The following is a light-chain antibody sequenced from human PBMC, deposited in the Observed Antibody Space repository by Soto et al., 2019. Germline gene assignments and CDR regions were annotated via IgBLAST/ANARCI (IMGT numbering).Light chain of an antibody. Sequence: EMIMTQSPATLSVSPGERATLSCRASQSVSSNLAWYQQRPGRAPRLLIYGASTRATGIPARFSGSGSGTEFTHTISSLQSEDFAIYYCQQYNKWPLFTFGPGTRVDFK. CDR2: GAS. V-gene: IGKV3-15*01. CDR1: QSVSSN. CDR3: QQYNKWPLFT. J-gene: IGKJ3*01.